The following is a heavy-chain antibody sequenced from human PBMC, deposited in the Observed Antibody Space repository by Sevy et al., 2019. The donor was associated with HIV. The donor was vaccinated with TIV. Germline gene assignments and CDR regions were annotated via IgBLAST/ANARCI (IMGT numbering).Heavy chain of an antibody. V-gene: IGHV1-46*01. Sequence: ASVKVSCKASGYTFTTYYIHWVRQAPGQELEWMGIVNPSGGSTTNSQKFHDRVTMTSDTSTDTVYMQLSSLKSEDTAVYYCARTLGWQQSRWYLDYWGQGTLVTVSS. CDR3: ARTLGWQQSRWYLDY. CDR2: VNPSGGST. CDR1: GYTFTTYY. J-gene: IGHJ4*02. D-gene: IGHD2-15*01.